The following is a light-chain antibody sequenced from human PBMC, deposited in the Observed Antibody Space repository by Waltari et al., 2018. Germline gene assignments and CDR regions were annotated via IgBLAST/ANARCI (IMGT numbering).Light chain of an antibody. CDR3: QQYYSIPRT. CDR2: WAS. V-gene: IGKV4-1*01. Sequence: DIVMTQSPDSLAVSLGERATINCKSSQSLLYSSNNKNYLAWYQQKPGQPPKLLLYWASTRGSGVPDRFSGSGSGTDFTLTISSLQAEDVAVYYCQQYYSIPRTFGQGTKVEIK. CDR1: QSLLYSSNNKNY. J-gene: IGKJ1*01.